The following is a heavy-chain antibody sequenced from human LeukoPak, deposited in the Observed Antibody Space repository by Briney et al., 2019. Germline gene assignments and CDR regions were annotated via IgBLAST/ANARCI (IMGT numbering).Heavy chain of an antibody. D-gene: IGHD5-18*01. CDR1: GGTFSNDA. J-gene: IGHJ4*02. Sequence: GASVKVSCKASGGTFSNDAISWVRQAPGQGLEWMGWTNPNSGGTNYAQKFQGRVTMTRDTSISTAYMELSRLRSEDTAVYYCARDGYSYGYYYWGQGTLVTVSS. CDR3: ARDGYSYGYYY. V-gene: IGHV1-2*02. CDR2: TNPNSGGT.